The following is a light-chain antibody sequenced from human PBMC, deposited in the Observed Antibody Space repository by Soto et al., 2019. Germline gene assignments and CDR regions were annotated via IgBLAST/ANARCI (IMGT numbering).Light chain of an antibody. V-gene: IGKV3-15*01. CDR3: QQYNNWPPLLT. J-gene: IGKJ4*01. CDR2: GAS. Sequence: EIVMTQSPATLSVSPGERATLSCRASQSVNSNLAWYQHKPGQAPRLLIFGASTRAPGIPARFSGSGSGTEFTLTINSLQSEDFAVYYCQQYNNWPPLLTFGGGTKVEVK. CDR1: QSVNSN.